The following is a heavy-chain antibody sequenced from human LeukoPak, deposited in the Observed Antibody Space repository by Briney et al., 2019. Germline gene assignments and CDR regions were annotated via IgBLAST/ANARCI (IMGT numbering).Heavy chain of an antibody. CDR1: GFSLSTSGMC. V-gene: IGHV2-70*11. CDR3: ARIMAYYYGSGRIDYGMDV. CDR2: IDWDDDK. Sequence: SGPALVKPTQPLTLTCTFSGFSLSTSGMCVSWIRQPPVKALEWPARIDWDDDKYYSTSLKTRLTISKDTSKNQVVLTMTNMDPVDTATYYCARIMAYYYGSGRIDYGMDVWGQGTTVTVSS. J-gene: IGHJ6*02. D-gene: IGHD3-10*01.